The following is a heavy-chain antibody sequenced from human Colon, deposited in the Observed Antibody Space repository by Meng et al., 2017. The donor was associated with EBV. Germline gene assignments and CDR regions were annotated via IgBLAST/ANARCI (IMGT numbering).Heavy chain of an antibody. V-gene: IGHV4-4*02. CDR1: GGSLSSRNW. Sequence: QVPLQDSGPGPVTPSGTLSLPCAVSGGSLSSRNWWSWVRQPPGKGLEWIGEIYHSGSTNYNPSLKSRVTISVDESKNQFSLRLSSVTAADTAVYYCARVGAYCGGDCYHPRWGQGTLVTVSS. J-gene: IGHJ4*02. D-gene: IGHD2-21*02. CDR3: ARVGAYCGGDCYHPR. CDR2: IYHSGST.